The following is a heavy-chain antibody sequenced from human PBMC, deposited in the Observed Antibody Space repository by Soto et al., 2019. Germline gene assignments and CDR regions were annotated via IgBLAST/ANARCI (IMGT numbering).Heavy chain of an antibody. J-gene: IGHJ4*02. Sequence: EVQLVESGGGLVKPGGSLRLSCAASGFTFSNAWMSWVRQAPGKGLEWVGRIKSKTDGGTTDYAAPVKGRFTISRDDSITTLYLHMNSLTTEDTAVYYCTTDRRILTGYRYYFDYWGQGTLFTVSS. CDR3: TTDRRILTGYRYYFDY. D-gene: IGHD3-9*01. CDR2: IKSKTDGGTT. V-gene: IGHV3-15*01. CDR1: GFTFSNAW.